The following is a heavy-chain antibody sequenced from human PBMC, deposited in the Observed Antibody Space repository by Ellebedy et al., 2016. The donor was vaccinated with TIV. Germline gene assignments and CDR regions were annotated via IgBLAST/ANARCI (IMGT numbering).Heavy chain of an antibody. V-gene: IGHV4-34*01. J-gene: IGHJ4*02. CDR3: ARGAADIYFDY. Sequence: SETLSLTXAVYGGSFSGYYWSWIRQPPGKGLEWIGEINHSGSTNYNPSLKSRVTISVDTSKNQFSLKLSSVTAADTAVYYCARGAADIYFDYWGQGTLVTVSS. D-gene: IGHD6-13*01. CDR2: INHSGST. CDR1: GGSFSGYY.